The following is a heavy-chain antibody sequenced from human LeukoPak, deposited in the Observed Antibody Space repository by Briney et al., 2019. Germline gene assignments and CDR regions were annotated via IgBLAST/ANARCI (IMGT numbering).Heavy chain of an antibody. CDR1: GYTFTSYD. D-gene: IGHD3-10*01. CDR3: ARLHYYGSGSWSYYYYGMDV. V-gene: IGHV1-8*01. J-gene: IGHJ6*02. CDR2: MNPNSGNT. Sequence: ASVKVSCKASGYTFTSYDINWVRPATGQGLEWMGWMNPNSGNTGYAQKFQGRVTMTRNTSISTAYMELSSLRSEDTAVYYCARLHYYGSGSWSYYYYGMDVWGQGTTVTVSS.